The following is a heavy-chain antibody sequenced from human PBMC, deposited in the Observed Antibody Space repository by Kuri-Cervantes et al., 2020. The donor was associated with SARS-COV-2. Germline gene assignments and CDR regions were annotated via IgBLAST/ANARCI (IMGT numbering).Heavy chain of an antibody. Sequence: SETLSLTCAVYGESFRDYFWTWIRQPPGKGLEWIGEINHSGSADYDPSLKSRVTISADTSKNQFSLRVNSLTAADTALYYCARGAHHIRFRGEIDYWSQGALVTVSS. V-gene: IGHV4-34*01. CDR2: INHSGSA. CDR1: GESFRDYF. J-gene: IGHJ4*02. D-gene: IGHD3-3*01. CDR3: ARGAHHIRFRGEIDY.